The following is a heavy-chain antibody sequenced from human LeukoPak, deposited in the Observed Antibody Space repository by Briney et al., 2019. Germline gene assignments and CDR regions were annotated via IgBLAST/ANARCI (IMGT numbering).Heavy chain of an antibody. CDR2: ISSSSSYI. D-gene: IGHD6-13*01. CDR1: GFTFSSYS. Sequence: GGSLRLSCAASGFTFSSYSMNWVRQAPGKGLEWVSSISSSSSYIYYADSVKGRFTISRDNAKNSLYLQMNSLRAEDTAVYHCARGGAAAGTPPTGYWGQGTLVTVSS. V-gene: IGHV3-21*01. J-gene: IGHJ4*02. CDR3: ARGGAAAGTPPTGY.